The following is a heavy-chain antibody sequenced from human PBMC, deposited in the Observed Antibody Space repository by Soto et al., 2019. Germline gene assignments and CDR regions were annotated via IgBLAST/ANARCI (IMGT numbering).Heavy chain of an antibody. CDR2: IFPTDSET. CDR1: GYNFATYW. J-gene: IGHJ5*02. D-gene: IGHD2-2*01. Sequence: PGESLKISCKGSGYNFATYWIGWVRQMPGKGLEWMGIIFPTDSETRYSPSFRGQVTISVDKSISTAYLQWSSLKTSDSGIYYCARHPTPCSSAICPPSGPWGQGTRVTVSS. V-gene: IGHV5-51*01. CDR3: ARHPTPCSSAICPPSGP.